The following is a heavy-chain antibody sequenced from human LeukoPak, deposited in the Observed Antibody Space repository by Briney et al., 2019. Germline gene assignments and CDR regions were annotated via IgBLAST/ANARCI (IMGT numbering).Heavy chain of an antibody. J-gene: IGHJ4*02. V-gene: IGHV3-48*01. D-gene: IGHD5-18*01. CDR2: ISGPSSSI. Sequence: GGSLRLSCAASGFTFSSYSMNWVRQAPGKGLEWVSYISGPSSSIYYADPVKGRFTISRDNAKNSLYLQMNSLRAEDTAVYYCVREGLLGSYGAYWGQGTLVTVSS. CDR1: GFTFSSYS. CDR3: VREGLLGSYGAY.